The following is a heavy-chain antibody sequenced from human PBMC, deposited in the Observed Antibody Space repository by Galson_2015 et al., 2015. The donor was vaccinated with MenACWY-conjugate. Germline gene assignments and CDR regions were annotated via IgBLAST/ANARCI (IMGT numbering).Heavy chain of an antibody. CDR2: TDHTGST. CDR3: ASTYYYDSSGLDV. D-gene: IGHD3-22*01. Sequence: TCIRQPPGKGLEWIGETDHTGSTNYNPSLKSRVTISVDTSKNQFSLKLSSVTAADTAVYYCASTYYYDSSGLDVWGQGTTVTVSS. V-gene: IGHV4-34*01. J-gene: IGHJ6*02.